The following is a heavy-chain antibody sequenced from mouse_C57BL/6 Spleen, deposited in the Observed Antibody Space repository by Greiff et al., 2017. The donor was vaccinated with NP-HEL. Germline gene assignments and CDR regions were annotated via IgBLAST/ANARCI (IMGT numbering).Heavy chain of an antibody. D-gene: IGHD2-13*01. CDR2: IYPGDGDT. J-gene: IGHJ3*01. CDR1: GYAFSSYW. V-gene: IGHV1-80*01. Sequence: QVQLKESGAELVKPGASVKISCKASGYAFSSYWMNWVKQRPGKGLEWIGQIYPGDGDTNYNGKFKGKATLTADKSSSTAYMQLSSLTSEDSAVYFCASDYPAWFAYWGQGTLVTVSA. CDR3: ASDYPAWFAY.